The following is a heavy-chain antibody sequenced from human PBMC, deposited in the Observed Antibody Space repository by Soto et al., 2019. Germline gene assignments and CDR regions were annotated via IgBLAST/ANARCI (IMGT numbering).Heavy chain of an antibody. CDR2: IAPHRDGT. V-gene: IGHV1-2*02. J-gene: IGHJ3*02. CDR3: ARGPYGDNAFDI. D-gene: IGHD4-17*01. CDR1: GFSFTGYY. Sequence: ASVKVSCKASGFSFTGYYIHWLRQAPGQGLEWMGWIAPHRDGTEFAQKFQGRITLTGDTSTSTAYMELKGLTSADTAVYFCARGPYGDNAFDIWGQGTVVTVSS.